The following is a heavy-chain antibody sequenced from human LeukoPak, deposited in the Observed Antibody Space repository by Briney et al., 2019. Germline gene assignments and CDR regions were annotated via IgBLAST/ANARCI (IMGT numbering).Heavy chain of an antibody. J-gene: IGHJ5*02. CDR3: ARGIPGP. D-gene: IGHD2-21*01. V-gene: IGHV4-61*02. Sequence: SETLSLTCTGSGGSISSGSYYWSWIRQPAGKGLEWIGRIYTSGSTNYNPSLKSRVTISVDTSKNQFSLKLSSVTAADTAVYYCARGIPGPWGQGTLVTVSS. CDR2: IYTSGST. CDR1: GGSISSGSYY.